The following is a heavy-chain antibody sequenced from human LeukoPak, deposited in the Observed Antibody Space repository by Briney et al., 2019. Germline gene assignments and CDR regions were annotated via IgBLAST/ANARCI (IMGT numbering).Heavy chain of an antibody. V-gene: IGHV3-23*01. Sequence: PGGSLRLSCAASGFTFSSYAMSWVRQAPGKGLEWVSEISGSGGTTYYADSVKGRFTISRDNSKNTLYLQMNSLRAEDTAVYYCARIGLEVPAANYWGQGTLVTVSS. CDR2: ISGSGGTT. CDR3: ARIGLEVPAANY. CDR1: GFTFSSYA. J-gene: IGHJ4*02. D-gene: IGHD2-2*01.